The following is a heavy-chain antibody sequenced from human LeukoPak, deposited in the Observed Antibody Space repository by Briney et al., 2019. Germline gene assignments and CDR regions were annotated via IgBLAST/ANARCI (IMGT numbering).Heavy chain of an antibody. CDR3: AKDGSYSGSFRVSYYYYYGMDV. Sequence: PGGSLRLSCAASGFTFSSYGMHWVRQAPGKGLEWVAVISYDGSNKYYADSVKGRFTISRDNSKNTLYLQMNSLRAEDTAVYYCAKDGSYSGSFRVSYYYYYGMDVWGQGTTVTVSS. CDR2: ISYDGSNK. J-gene: IGHJ6*02. D-gene: IGHD1-26*01. CDR1: GFTFSSYG. V-gene: IGHV3-30*18.